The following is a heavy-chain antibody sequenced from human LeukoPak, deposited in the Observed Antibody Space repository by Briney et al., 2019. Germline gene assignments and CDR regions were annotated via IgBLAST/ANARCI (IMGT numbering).Heavy chain of an antibody. CDR3: ARMAASSSGIHYTLGMGV. D-gene: IGHD6-19*01. CDR2: MNPNSGNT. CDR1: GYTFTSYD. V-gene: IGHV1-8*01. J-gene: IGHJ6*02. Sequence: ASVKVSCKASGYTFTSYDINWVRQATGQGLEWMGWMNPNSGNTGYAQKFQGRVTMTRNTSISTAYMELSSLRSEDTAVYYCARMAASSSGIHYTLGMGVWGQGTTVTVSS.